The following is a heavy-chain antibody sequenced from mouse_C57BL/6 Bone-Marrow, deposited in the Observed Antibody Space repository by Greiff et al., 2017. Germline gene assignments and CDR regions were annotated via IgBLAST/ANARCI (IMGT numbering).Heavy chain of an antibody. CDR2: ISYDGSN. CDR3: ARGFKGAMDY. J-gene: IGHJ4*01. CDR1: GYSITSGYY. V-gene: IGHV3-6*01. Sequence: ESGPGLVKPSQSLSLTCSVTGYSITSGYYWNWIRQFPGNKLEWMGYISYDGSNNYNPSLKNRISITRDTSKNQFFLKLNSVTTEDTATYYCARGFKGAMDYWGQGTSVTVSS.